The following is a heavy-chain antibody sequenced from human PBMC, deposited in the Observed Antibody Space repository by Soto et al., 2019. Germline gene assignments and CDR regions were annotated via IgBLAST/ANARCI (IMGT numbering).Heavy chain of an antibody. CDR3: AKGGSGNYGGEFDY. J-gene: IGHJ4*02. Sequence: GGSLRLSCAASGFTFSSYAMTWVRQAPGKGLEWVSVISGSGGGTYYADSVKGRFTISRDNSKNTLFLEMNSLRVEDTAVYYCAKGGSGNYGGEFDYWGQGTLVTVSS. CDR2: ISGSGGGT. V-gene: IGHV3-23*01. D-gene: IGHD1-26*01. CDR1: GFTFSSYA.